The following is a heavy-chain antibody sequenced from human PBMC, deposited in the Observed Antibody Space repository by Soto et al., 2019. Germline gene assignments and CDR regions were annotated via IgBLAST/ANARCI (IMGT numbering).Heavy chain of an antibody. D-gene: IGHD2-2*01. CDR1: GGTFSSYA. CDR2: IIPIFGTA. Sequence: SVKVSCKASGGTFSSYAISWVRQAPGQGLEWMGGIIPIFGTANYAQKFQGRVTITADESTSTAYMELSSLRSEDTAVYYCARDRDIVVVPASNGYYYYGMDVWGQGTTVTVS. CDR3: ARDRDIVVVPASNGYYYYGMDV. V-gene: IGHV1-69*13. J-gene: IGHJ6*02.